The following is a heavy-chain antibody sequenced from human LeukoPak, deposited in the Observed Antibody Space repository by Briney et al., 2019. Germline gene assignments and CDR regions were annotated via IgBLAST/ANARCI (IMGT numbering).Heavy chain of an antibody. V-gene: IGHV6-1*01. CDR2: TYYRSKWYN. J-gene: IGHJ6*04. Sequence: SQTLSLTCAISGDSVSSNSAAWNWIRQSPSRGLEWLGRTYYRSKWYNDYAVSVKSRITINPDTSKNQFSLQLNSVTPEDTAVYYCARVSSYGSGSIYSTFYYGMDVRGKGTTVTVSS. D-gene: IGHD3-10*01. CDR3: ARVSSYGSGSIYSTFYYGMDV. CDR1: GDSVSSNSAA.